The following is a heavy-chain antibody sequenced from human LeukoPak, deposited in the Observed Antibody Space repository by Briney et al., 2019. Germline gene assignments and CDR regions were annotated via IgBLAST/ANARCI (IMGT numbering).Heavy chain of an antibody. CDR3: TTDLQWLVLVGYYYYTDV. J-gene: IGHJ6*03. CDR1: GFTFSNYG. D-gene: IGHD6-19*01. CDR2: ISGSGGGT. V-gene: IGHV3-23*01. Sequence: GGSLRLSCAASGFTFSNYGMSWVRQAPGKGLEWVSTISGSGGGTYYVDSVKGRFTISRDNSKNTLYLQMNSLKTEDTAVYYCTTDLQWLVLVGYYYYTDVWGKGTTVTVSS.